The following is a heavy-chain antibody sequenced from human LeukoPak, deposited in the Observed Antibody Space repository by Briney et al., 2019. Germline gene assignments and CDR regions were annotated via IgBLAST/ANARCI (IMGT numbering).Heavy chain of an antibody. CDR1: GGSISSGDYY. D-gene: IGHD2-8*01. CDR3: ARVPTMGSKVFDC. CDR2: IYYSGST. J-gene: IGHJ4*02. V-gene: IGHV4-30-4*01. Sequence: SETLSLTCTVSGGSISSGDYYWSRIRQPPGKGLEWIGYIYYSGSTYYNPSLKSRVTISVDTSKNQFSLKLSSVTAADTAVYYCARVPTMGSKVFDCWGQGTLVTVSS.